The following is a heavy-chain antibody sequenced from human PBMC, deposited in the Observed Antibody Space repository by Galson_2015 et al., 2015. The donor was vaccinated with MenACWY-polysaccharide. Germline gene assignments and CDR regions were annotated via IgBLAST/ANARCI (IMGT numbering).Heavy chain of an antibody. D-gene: IGHD3-3*01. J-gene: IGHJ5*02. CDR3: AKDSTDFRSVAGRFDH. CDR2: IRSSGTNT. Sequence: LRLSCAASGFPFTSYAMSWVRQAPGKGLEWVSAIRSSGTNTYYADSVKGRFTISRDNSKNTLYLQVNSLRAEDTAVYYCAKDSTDFRSVAGRFDHWGQGTLVTVSS. V-gene: IGHV3-23*01. CDR1: GFPFTSYA.